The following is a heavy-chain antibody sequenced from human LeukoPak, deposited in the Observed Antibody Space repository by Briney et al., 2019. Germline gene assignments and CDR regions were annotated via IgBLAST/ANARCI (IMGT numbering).Heavy chain of an antibody. V-gene: IGHV3-48*03. CDR2: ISSSGSTI. CDR3: ARDGAEYSYGVGYYFDY. J-gene: IGHJ4*02. Sequence: GRSLRLSCAASGFTFSSYEMNWVRQHPGKWMEWVSYISSSGSTIYYAASVKGRFTISRDKAKNSLYLQTSSLRAEDTAVYYCARDGAEYSYGVGYYFDYWGQGTLVTASS. D-gene: IGHD5-18*01. CDR1: GFTFSSYE.